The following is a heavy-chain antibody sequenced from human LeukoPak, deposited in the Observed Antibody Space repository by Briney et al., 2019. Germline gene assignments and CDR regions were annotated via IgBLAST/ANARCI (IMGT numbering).Heavy chain of an antibody. D-gene: IGHD2-2*02. CDR2: IWYDGSNK. CDR1: GFTFSSYG. J-gene: IGHJ3*02. V-gene: IGHV3-33*01. Sequence: GGSLRLSCAASGFTFSSYGMHWVRQAPGKGLEWVAVIWYDGSNKYYADSVKGRFTISRDNSKNTLYLQMNSLRAEDTAVYYCARDIPRIGGAFDIWGQGTMVTVSS. CDR3: ARDIPRIGGAFDI.